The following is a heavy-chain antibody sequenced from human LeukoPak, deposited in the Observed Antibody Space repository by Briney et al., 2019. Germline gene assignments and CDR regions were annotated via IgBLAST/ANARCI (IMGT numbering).Heavy chain of an antibody. V-gene: IGHV3-66*04. J-gene: IGHJ4*02. CDR3: ARHTFTLSRPLDS. Sequence: GGSLRLSCAASGFAVSSYYMSWVRQAPGQGLYWVSILYSGGSAFYSDSVKGRFSISRDNSRNTLFLQLNSLRVEDTAVYYCARHTFTLSRPLDSWGQGTLVTVS. CDR1: GFAVSSYY. CDR2: LYSGGSA. D-gene: IGHD3-22*01.